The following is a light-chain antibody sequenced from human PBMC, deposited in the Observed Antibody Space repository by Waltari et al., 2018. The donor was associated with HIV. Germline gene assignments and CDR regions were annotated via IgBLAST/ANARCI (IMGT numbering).Light chain of an antibody. CDR3: MQALQTPFT. CDR2: LGS. J-gene: IGKJ3*01. Sequence: DIVMTRSPLSLPVTPGEPASISCRSSQCLLHSNGYNYLDWYLQKPGQSPQLLIYLGSNRASGVPDRFSGSGSGTDFTLKISRVEAEDVGVYYCMQALQTPFTFGPGTKVDIK. CDR1: QCLLHSNGYNY. V-gene: IGKV2-28*01.